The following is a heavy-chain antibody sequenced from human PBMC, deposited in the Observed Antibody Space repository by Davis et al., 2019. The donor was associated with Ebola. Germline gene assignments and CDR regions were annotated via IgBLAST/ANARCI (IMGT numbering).Heavy chain of an antibody. Sequence: SETLSLPCAVSGGSISSSNWWSWVRQPPGQGLEWIGEIYHSGSTNYNPSLKSRVTISVDTSKNQFSLKLSSVTAADTAVYYCARPRLRGRYYYGMDVWGQGTTVTVSS. D-gene: IGHD3-16*01. CDR1: GGSISSSNW. V-gene: IGHV4-4*02. CDR3: ARPRLRGRYYYGMDV. J-gene: IGHJ6*02. CDR2: IYHSGST.